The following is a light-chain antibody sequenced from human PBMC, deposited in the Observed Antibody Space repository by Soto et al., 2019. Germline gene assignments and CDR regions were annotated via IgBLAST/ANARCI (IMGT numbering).Light chain of an antibody. CDR1: QSVSSN. J-gene: IGKJ1*01. CDR3: QQYNNWPGT. V-gene: IGKV3-15*01. Sequence: EIVMRQSPATLSVSPGERATLSCRASQSVSSNLAWYQQKPGQGPRLLIYGASTRATGIPARFSGSGSGTEFTLTISSLQSEDFAVYYCQQYNNWPGTFGQGTKVEIK. CDR2: GAS.